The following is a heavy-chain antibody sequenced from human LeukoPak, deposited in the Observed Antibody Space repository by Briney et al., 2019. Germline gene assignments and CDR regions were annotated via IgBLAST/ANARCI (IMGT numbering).Heavy chain of an antibody. CDR1: GYTFTSYG. CDR2: ISAYNGNT. J-gene: IGHJ6*03. CDR3: AREVVPAANYYYYYMDV. Sequence: GASVKVSCKASGYTFTSYGISWVRQAPGQGLEWMGWISAYNGNTNYAQKLQGRVTMTTGTSTSTAYMELRSLRSDDTAVYYCAREVVPAANYYYYYMDVWGKGITVTVSS. V-gene: IGHV1-18*01. D-gene: IGHD2-2*01.